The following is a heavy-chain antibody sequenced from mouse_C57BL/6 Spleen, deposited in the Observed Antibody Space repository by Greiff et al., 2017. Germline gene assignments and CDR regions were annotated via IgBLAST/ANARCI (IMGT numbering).Heavy chain of an antibody. CDR2: IDPSDSYT. CDR3: AVDKFYSLD. CDR1: GYTFTSYW. D-gene: IGHD2-1*01. J-gene: IGHJ3*01. Sequence: QVQLQQPGAELVMPGASVKLSCKASGYTFTSYWMHWVKQRPGQGLEWIGEIDPSDSYTNYNQKFKGKSTLTVDKSSSTAYMQLSSLTSEDSAVYYCAVDKFYSLDWGQGTLVTVSA. V-gene: IGHV1-69*01.